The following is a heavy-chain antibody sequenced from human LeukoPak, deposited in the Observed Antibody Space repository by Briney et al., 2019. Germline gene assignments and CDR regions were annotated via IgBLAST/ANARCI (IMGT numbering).Heavy chain of an antibody. Sequence: TETLSLTCTVSGGSISSDYWSWIRQPPGKGLEWIGYVYYSGITNYNPSLKSRVTISVGTSKNHFSLKLTSVTAADTAVYYCARGGNAFDIWGQGTMVTVSS. V-gene: IGHV4-59*12. CDR3: ARGGNAFDI. J-gene: IGHJ3*02. CDR2: VYYSGIT. CDR1: GGSISSDY. D-gene: IGHD1-26*01.